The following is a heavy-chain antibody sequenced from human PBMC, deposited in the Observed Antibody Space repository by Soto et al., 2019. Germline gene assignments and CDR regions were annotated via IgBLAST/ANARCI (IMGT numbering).Heavy chain of an antibody. J-gene: IGHJ4*02. D-gene: IGHD6-13*01. CDR2: ISYDGSNK. Sequence: QVQLVESGGGVVQPGRSLRLFCAASGFTFSSYGMHWVRQAPGKGLEWVAVISYDGSNKYYADSVKGRFTISRDNSKNTLYLQMNSLRAEDTAVYYCAKEGGSSWCFDYWGQGTLVTVSS. CDR3: AKEGGSSWCFDY. V-gene: IGHV3-30*18. CDR1: GFTFSSYG.